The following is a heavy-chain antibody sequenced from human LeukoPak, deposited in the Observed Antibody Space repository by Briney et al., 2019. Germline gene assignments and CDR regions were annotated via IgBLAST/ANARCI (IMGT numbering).Heavy chain of an antibody. CDR1: GSTLSTYW. J-gene: IGHJ4*02. CDR3: ARAYDVEYGGNSLGGY. CDR2: INSDGSST. D-gene: IGHD4-23*01. Sequence: GGSLRRSCAVSGSTLSTYWMHWVRQTPGKGLVWVSRINSDGSSTNYADSVKGRFTISRDNAKNTLYLQMNSLRAEDTAVYYCARAYDVEYGGNSLGGYWGQGTLVTVSS. V-gene: IGHV3-74*01.